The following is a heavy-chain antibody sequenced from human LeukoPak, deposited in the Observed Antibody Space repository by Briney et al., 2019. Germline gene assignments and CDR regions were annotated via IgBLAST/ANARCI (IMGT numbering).Heavy chain of an antibody. CDR2: INHIATT. J-gene: IGHJ4*02. CDR3: ARLNYRVRGVTTPFFDY. CDR1: GGSFSGFY. Sequence: SETLSLTCAVYGGSFSGFYWSWVRQSPETGLEWIAEINHIATTNYNLSLTSRVTMSVDTSRNQFSLKLSSVTAADTAVYYCARLNYRVRGVTTPFFDYWDQGTLVTVSS. V-gene: IGHV4-34*01. D-gene: IGHD3-10*01.